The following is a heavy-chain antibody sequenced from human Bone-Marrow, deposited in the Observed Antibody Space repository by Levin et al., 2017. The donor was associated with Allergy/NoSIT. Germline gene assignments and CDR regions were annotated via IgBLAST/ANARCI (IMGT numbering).Heavy chain of an antibody. Sequence: SGPTLVKPTQTLTLTCTFSGFSLSTSGVGVGWIRQPPGKALEWLALIYCDDDKRYSPSLKSRLTITKDTSKNHVVLTMTNMDPVATATYHCCRGSRGYYACDYWGQGTLVTVSA. V-gene: IGHV2-5*02. J-gene: IGHJ4*02. D-gene: IGHD3-22*01. CDR1: GFSLSTSGVG. CDR2: IYCDDDK. CDR3: CRGSRGYYACDY.